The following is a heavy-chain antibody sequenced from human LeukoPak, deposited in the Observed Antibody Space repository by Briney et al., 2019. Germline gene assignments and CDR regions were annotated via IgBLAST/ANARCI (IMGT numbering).Heavy chain of an antibody. CDR1: GFTFSSYE. Sequence: GGSVRLSCAASGFTFSSYEMNWVRQAPGKGLEWVSAISDSGNTYHADSVKGRFTISRDSSKNTLYLQMNSLRAEDTAVYYCAKESTTVTTHIVGYFDYWGQGTLVTVSS. J-gene: IGHJ4*02. CDR2: ISDSGNT. V-gene: IGHV3-23*01. CDR3: AKESTTVTTHIVGYFDY. D-gene: IGHD4-17*01.